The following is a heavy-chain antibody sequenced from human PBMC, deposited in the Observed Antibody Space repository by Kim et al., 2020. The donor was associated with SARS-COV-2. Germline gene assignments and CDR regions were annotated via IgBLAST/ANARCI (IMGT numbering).Heavy chain of an antibody. CDR3: ARMPRTYYGSGSVDY. CDR2: INHSGST. CDR1: GGSFSGYY. V-gene: IGHV4-34*01. D-gene: IGHD3-10*01. J-gene: IGHJ4*02. Sequence: SETLSLTCAVYGGSFSGYYWSWIRQPPGKGLEWIGEINHSGSTNYNPSLKSRVTISVDTSKNQFSLKLSSVTAADTAVYYCARMPRTYYGSGSVDYWGQGTLVTVSS.